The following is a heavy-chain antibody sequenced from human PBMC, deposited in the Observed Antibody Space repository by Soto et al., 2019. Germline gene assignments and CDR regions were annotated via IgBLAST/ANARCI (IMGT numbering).Heavy chain of an antibody. CDR1: GYTLTELS. V-gene: IGHV1-24*01. Sequence: ASVKVSCKVSGYTLTELSMHWVRQAPGKGLEWMGGFDPEDGSTSYAQKFQGRVTMTRDTSTSTVYMELSSLRSEDTAVYYCARLKQDYAVAWGQGTLVTVSS. CDR2: FDPEDGST. J-gene: IGHJ5*02. D-gene: IGHD3-16*01. CDR3: ARLKQDYAVA.